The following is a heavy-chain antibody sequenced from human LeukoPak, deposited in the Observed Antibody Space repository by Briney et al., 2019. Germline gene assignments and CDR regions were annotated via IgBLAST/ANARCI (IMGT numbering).Heavy chain of an antibody. Sequence: ASVKVSCKASGYTFSSYGISXVRXAPGQGXEWXXWISAYNGNTNYAQKFQGRVTMTTDTSTTTAYMELRSLRSDDTAVYYCAREQGGYSGSADYWGQGTLVTVSS. CDR2: ISAYNGNT. J-gene: IGHJ4*02. D-gene: IGHD5-12*01. CDR1: GYTFSSYG. CDR3: AREQGGYSGSADY. V-gene: IGHV1-18*01.